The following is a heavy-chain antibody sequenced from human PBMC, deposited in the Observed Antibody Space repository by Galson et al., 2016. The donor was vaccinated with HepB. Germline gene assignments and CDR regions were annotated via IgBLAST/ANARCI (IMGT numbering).Heavy chain of an antibody. V-gene: IGHV3-33*01. CDR1: GFSFSTYA. CDR2: IWSGAIKK. J-gene: IGHJ4*02. D-gene: IGHD6-19*01. Sequence: LRLSCAGSGFSFSTYAVHWVRQTPGKGLEWVAVIWSGAIKKYYADSVEGRFTISRDDSENTVYLQINTLRVEDTAMYYCASSIAVAGVIDYWGQGTLVTVSS. CDR3: ASSIAVAGVIDY.